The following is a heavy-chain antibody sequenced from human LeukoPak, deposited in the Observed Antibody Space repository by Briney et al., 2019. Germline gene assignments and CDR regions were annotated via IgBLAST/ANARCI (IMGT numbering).Heavy chain of an antibody. CDR2: IIPIFGIA. J-gene: IGHJ4*02. V-gene: IGHV1-69*04. CDR1: GGTFSSHA. D-gene: IGHD3-22*01. Sequence: SVKVSCKASGGTFSSHAISWVRQAPGQGLEWMGRIIPIFGIANYAQKFQGRVTITADKSTSTAYMKLSSLRSEDTAVYYCARDANYYDSSGYPIYFDYWGQGTLVTVSS. CDR3: ARDANYYDSSGYPIYFDY.